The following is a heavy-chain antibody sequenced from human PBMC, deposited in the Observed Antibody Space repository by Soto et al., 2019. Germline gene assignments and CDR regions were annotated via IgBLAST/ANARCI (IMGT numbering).Heavy chain of an antibody. J-gene: IGHJ3*02. CDR1: GFTFSSYS. CDR2: ISSSSSTI. V-gene: IGHV3-48*02. Sequence: ESGGGLVQPGGSLRLSCAASGFTFSSYSMNWVRQAPGKGLEWVSYISSSSSTIYYADSVKGRFTISRDNAKNSLYLQMNSLRDEDTAVYYCARDLHHDYGDPIDAFDIWGQGTMVTVSS. CDR3: ARDLHHDYGDPIDAFDI. D-gene: IGHD4-17*01.